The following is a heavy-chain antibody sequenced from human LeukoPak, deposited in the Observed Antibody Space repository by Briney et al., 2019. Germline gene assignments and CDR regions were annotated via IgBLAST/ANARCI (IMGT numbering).Heavy chain of an antibody. V-gene: IGHV1-18*04. D-gene: IGHD2-21*02. CDR3: ARDSDTYCGGDCYSFSWDY. J-gene: IGHJ4*02. CDR2: ISAYNANT. Sequence: ASVKVSCKASGYTFTNYGITWVRQAPGQGLEWMGWISAYNANTNYAQKFQGRVTMTRDTSISTAYMELSRLRSDDTAVYYCARDSDTYCGGDCYSFSWDYWGQGTLVTVSS. CDR1: GYTFTNYG.